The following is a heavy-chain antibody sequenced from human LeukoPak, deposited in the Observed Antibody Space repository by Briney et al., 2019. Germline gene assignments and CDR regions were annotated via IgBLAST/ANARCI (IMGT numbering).Heavy chain of an antibody. Sequence: PGGSLRLSCIGSGFKFGDYAMTWVRQAPGKGLEWVGFIRREASGGTTEFAASVKGRFTISIDESKSIAYLQMNSLKTEDTGVYYCARGPRLYGNWFDPWGQGTLVTVSS. CDR1: GFKFGDYA. J-gene: IGHJ5*02. CDR2: IRREASGGTT. V-gene: IGHV3-49*04. D-gene: IGHD1-1*01. CDR3: ARGPRLYGNWFDP.